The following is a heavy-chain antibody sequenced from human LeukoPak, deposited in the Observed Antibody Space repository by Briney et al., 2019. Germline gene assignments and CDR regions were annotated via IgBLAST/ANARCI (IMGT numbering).Heavy chain of an antibody. D-gene: IGHD1-1*01. CDR2: IYHNGST. J-gene: IGHJ4*02. Sequence: SETLSLTCSVSGYSITSGYYWGWIRQPPGKGLEWIGTIYHNGSTSYNPSLKSRVTISVDTSKNQFSLSLNSVIAADTAIYYCAKITTLDYWGQGTLVTVSS. CDR1: GYSITSGYY. V-gene: IGHV4-38-2*02. CDR3: AKITTLDY.